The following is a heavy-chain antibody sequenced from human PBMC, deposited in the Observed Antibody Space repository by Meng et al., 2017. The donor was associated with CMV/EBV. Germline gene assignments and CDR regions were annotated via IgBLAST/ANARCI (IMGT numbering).Heavy chain of an antibody. V-gene: IGHV3-7*01. CDR2: IKQDGSEK. Sequence: LSLTCAASGFTFSSYWMSWVRQAPGKGLEWVANIKQDGSEKYYVDSVKGRFTISRGNAKNSLYLQMNSLRAEDTAVYYCARDRLDFWSGYSTYYYYYGMDVWGQGTTVTVSS. CDR1: GFTFSSYW. D-gene: IGHD3-3*01. CDR3: ARDRLDFWSGYSTYYYYYGMDV. J-gene: IGHJ6*02.